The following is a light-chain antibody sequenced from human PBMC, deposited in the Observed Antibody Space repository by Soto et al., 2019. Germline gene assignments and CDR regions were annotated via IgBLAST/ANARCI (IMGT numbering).Light chain of an antibody. J-gene: IGKJ3*01. CDR1: QSISSY. CDR3: QQSYSTPHT. Sequence: DIQMTQSPSSLSASEGDRVTITCRASQSISSYLNWYQQKPGKAPKLLIYAASSLQSGVPSRFSGSESGTDFTLTISSLQPEDFATYYCQQSYSTPHTFGPGTKVDIK. V-gene: IGKV1-39*01. CDR2: AAS.